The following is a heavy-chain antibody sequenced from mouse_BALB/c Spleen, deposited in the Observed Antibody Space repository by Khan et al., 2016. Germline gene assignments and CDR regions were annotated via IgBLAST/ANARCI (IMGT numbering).Heavy chain of an antibody. CDR1: GYTSANYW. Sequence: QVQLQQSGAELARPGASVRLSCKASGYTSANYWMQWVKQRPGQGLEWIGSIYPGDGDTRYSQKFKDKATLTADKSSSSAYMHLRSVASEDSAIDYCADALCVYWGQGTLVTVSA. V-gene: IGHV1-87*01. J-gene: IGHJ3*01. D-gene: IGHD6-1*01. CDR2: IYPGDGDT. CDR3: ADALCVY.